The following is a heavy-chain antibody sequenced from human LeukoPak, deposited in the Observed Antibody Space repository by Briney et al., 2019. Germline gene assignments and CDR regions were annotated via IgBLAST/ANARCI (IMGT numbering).Heavy chain of an antibody. Sequence: KPSETLTLTCTVSGVSITGYYWIWIRQPAGQGLEWLGRVYSSGVGNYNPSLTSRVTMSVDTSKNQFSLKLTSLTAADTAVYYCAREEFLLVLYSCFYLLLWGEGPRVSVSS. CDR1: GVSITGYY. CDR2: VYSSGVG. CDR3: AREEFLLVLYSCFYLLL. D-gene: IGHD1-26*01. J-gene: IGHJ4*02. V-gene: IGHV4-4*07.